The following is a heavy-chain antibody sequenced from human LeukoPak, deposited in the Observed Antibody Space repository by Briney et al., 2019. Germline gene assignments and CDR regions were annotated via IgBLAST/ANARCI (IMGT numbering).Heavy chain of an antibody. Sequence: SETLSLTCAVSGGSISSYNWWSWVRQPPGKGLEWIGEIYHSGSTNYNPSLKSRVTISVDKSKNQFSLKLSSVTAADTAVYYCARAQAKENYYGSGSYYFLGFGYAFDIWGQGTMVTVSS. J-gene: IGHJ3*02. CDR3: ARAQAKENYYGSGSYYFLGFGYAFDI. V-gene: IGHV4-4*02. CDR1: GGSISSYNW. D-gene: IGHD3-10*01. CDR2: IYHSGST.